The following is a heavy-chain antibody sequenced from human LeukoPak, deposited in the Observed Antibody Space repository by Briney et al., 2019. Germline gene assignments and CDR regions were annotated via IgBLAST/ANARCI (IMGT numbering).Heavy chain of an antibody. CDR1: GGSISSSSYY. CDR2: IYYSGST. D-gene: IGHD2-15*01. V-gene: IGHV4-39*01. J-gene: IGHJ5*02. CDR3: ARHLIVVVVAANSWFDP. Sequence: PSETLSLTCTVSGGSISSSSYYWGWIRQPPGKGLEWIGSIYYSGSTYYNPSLKSRVTISVDTSKNQFSLKLSSVTAADTAVYYRARHLIVVVVAANSWFDPWGQGTLVTVSS.